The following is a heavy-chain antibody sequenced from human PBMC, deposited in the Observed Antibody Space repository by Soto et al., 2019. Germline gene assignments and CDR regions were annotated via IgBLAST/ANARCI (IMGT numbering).Heavy chain of an antibody. CDR2: INHSGSS. CDR1: GGSFSGYY. J-gene: IGHJ6*03. D-gene: IGHD5-12*01. V-gene: IGHV4-34*01. CDR3: ARVSWGSAYDPGYYFSYTDV. Sequence: PSETLALTCAVYGGSFSGYYWTWIRQSPGAGLQWIGEINHSGSSNYDPSLMSRVSISVDMSRNQFSLKLNSVTAADTAVYYCARVSWGSAYDPGYYFSYTDVWGKGNTVTVSS.